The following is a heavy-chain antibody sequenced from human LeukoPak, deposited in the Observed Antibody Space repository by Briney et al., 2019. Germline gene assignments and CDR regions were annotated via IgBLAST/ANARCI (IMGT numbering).Heavy chain of an antibody. J-gene: IGHJ4*02. CDR3: AREGAQTDYGGIFDY. D-gene: IGHD4-23*01. CDR2: IIPIFGTA. Sequence: SVKVSCKASGGTFSSYAISWVRQAPGQELEWMGGIIPIFGTANYAQKFQGRVTITADESTSTAYMELSSLRSEDTAVYYCAREGAQTDYGGIFDYWGQGTLVTVSS. CDR1: GGTFSSYA. V-gene: IGHV1-69*13.